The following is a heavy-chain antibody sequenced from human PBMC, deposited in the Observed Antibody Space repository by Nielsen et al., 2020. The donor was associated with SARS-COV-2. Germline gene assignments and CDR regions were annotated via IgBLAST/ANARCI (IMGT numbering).Heavy chain of an antibody. V-gene: IGHV5-51*01. CDR1: GYNFLDYW. CDR3: ARLLGYCTNGVCFPGYYYYGMDV. J-gene: IGHJ6*02. D-gene: IGHD2-8*01. Sequence: GGSLRLSCEASGYNFLDYWIAWVRQMPGKGLEWMGSIYPGDSDTRYSPSFQGQVTISADKSISTAYLQWSSLKASDTAMYYCARLLGYCTNGVCFPGYYYYGMDVWGQGTTVTVSS. CDR2: IYPGDSDT.